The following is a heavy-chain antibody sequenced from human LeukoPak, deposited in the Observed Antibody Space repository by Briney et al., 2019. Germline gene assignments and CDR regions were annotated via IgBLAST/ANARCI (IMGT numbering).Heavy chain of an antibody. CDR3: ARGRISSRYSSGWYVNY. J-gene: IGHJ4*02. D-gene: IGHD6-19*01. V-gene: IGHV1-2*02. CDR2: INPNSGGT. Sequence: ASVKVSCKASGYTFTGYYMHWVRQAPGQGLEWMGWINPNSGGTNYAQKFQGRVTMTRDTSISTAYMELSRLRSDDTAVYYCARGRISSRYSSGWYVNYWGQGTLVIVSS. CDR1: GYTFTGYY.